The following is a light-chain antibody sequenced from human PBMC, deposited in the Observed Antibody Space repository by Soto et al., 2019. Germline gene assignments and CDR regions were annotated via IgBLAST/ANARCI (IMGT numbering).Light chain of an antibody. Sequence: EIVMTQSPATLSVSPGERATLSCRASQSVSSNLAWYQQKPGQALRLLIYGASTRATGIPARFSGSGSGTEFTLTISSLQSEDFAVYYCQQYNNWPPPFTFGPGTKVDIK. CDR2: GAS. V-gene: IGKV3-15*01. J-gene: IGKJ3*01. CDR1: QSVSSN. CDR3: QQYNNWPPPFT.